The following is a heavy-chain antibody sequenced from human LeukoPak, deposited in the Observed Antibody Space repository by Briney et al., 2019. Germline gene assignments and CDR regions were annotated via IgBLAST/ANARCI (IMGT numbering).Heavy chain of an antibody. Sequence: PGGSLRLSCAASGFTFSDYYMSWIRQAPGKGLEWVSYISSSGSSIYYADSVKGRFTISRDNAKNSLYLQMNSLRADDTAVYYCARDRNYYDSSGYRFRYWYFDLWGRGTLVTVSS. J-gene: IGHJ2*01. CDR2: ISSSGSSI. V-gene: IGHV3-11*01. D-gene: IGHD3-22*01. CDR3: ARDRNYYDSSGYRFRYWYFDL. CDR1: GFTFSDYY.